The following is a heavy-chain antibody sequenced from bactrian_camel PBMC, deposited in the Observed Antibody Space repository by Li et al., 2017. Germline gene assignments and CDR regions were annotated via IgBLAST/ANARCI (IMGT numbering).Heavy chain of an antibody. J-gene: IGHJ4*01. CDR1: GYRYASYC. V-gene: IGHV3S55*01. Sequence: HVQLVESGGGSVQAGGTLRLSCAASGYRYASYCMGWFRQGLGKEREWVAGFSSDEIPTVADPVKGRFAISQDNGKNTLYLQMNSLKTEDTAMYYCGACYYYDRDDVLYWGQGTQVTVS. CDR3: GACYYYDRDDVLY. CDR2: FSSDEIP. D-gene: IGHD2*01.